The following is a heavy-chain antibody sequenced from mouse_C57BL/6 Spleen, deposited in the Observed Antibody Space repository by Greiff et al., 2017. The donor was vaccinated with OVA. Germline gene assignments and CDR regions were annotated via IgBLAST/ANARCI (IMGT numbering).Heavy chain of an antibody. V-gene: IGHV3-6*01. J-gene: IGHJ1*03. CDR3: ASSYYSNYVYWYFDV. D-gene: IGHD2-5*01. Sequence: EVQLQESGPGLVKPSQSLSLTCSVTGYSITSGYYWNWIRQFPGNKLEWMGYISYDGSNNYNPSLKNRISITRDTSKNQFFLKLNSVTTEDTATYYCASSYYSNYVYWYFDVWGTGTTVTVSS. CDR1: GYSITSGYY. CDR2: ISYDGSN.